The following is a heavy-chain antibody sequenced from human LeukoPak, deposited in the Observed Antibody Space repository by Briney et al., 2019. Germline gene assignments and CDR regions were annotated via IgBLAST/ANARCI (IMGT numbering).Heavy chain of an antibody. CDR1: GYTFTSYG. CDR2: FSAYNGNT. V-gene: IGHV1-18*01. Sequence: ASVKVSCKASGYTFTSYGISWVRQAPGQGLEWMGWFSAYNGNTNYAQELQGRVTMTTDTSTSTAYMELRSLRSDDTAVYYCARGITQEDWFDPWGQGTLVTVSS. CDR3: ARGITQEDWFDP. J-gene: IGHJ5*02.